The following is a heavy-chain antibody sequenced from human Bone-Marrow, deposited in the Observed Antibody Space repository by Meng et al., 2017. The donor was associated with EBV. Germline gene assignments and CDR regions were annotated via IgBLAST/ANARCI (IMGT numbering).Heavy chain of an antibody. Sequence: GRVGPSGAEVRDSGASVKVSSKDFVYNFTSYDINWVRQATGQGLEWIGWMNPNSGNTGYAQKFQGRVTMTRNTSISTAYMELSSLRSEDTAVYYCARGRLEARGYFDPWGQGTLVTVSS. CDR2: MNPNSGNT. J-gene: IGHJ5*02. CDR1: VYNFTSYD. D-gene: IGHD3-3*01. V-gene: IGHV1-8*01. CDR3: ARGRLEARGYFDP.